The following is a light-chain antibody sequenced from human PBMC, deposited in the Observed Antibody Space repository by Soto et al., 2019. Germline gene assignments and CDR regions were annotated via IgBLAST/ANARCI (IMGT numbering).Light chain of an antibody. Sequence: EIVMTQSPATLSVSPGERATLSCRASQSVSSNLAWYQQKPGQAPRLLIYGASTRATGIPARFSGSGSGTGFTLTISSLQSEDFGVYYCPQYNSWPWAFGQGAKVDIK. CDR2: GAS. CDR3: PQYNSWPWA. J-gene: IGKJ1*01. CDR1: QSVSSN. V-gene: IGKV3-15*01.